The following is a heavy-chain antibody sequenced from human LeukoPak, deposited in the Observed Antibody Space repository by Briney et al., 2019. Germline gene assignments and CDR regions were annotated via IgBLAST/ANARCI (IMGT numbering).Heavy chain of an antibody. D-gene: IGHD2/OR15-2a*01. J-gene: IGHJ1*01. Sequence: PGGSLRLSCVASGFTSSRYAMNWVRQTPGKRLEWISLIGTDEARTHYADSVKGRFIISRDNSKNTLFLQMYSVRTEDTAVYYCAKDLDSTDLYDNADWGQGTLVTVSS. CDR1: GFTSSRYA. V-gene: IGHV3-23*01. CDR2: IGTDEART. CDR3: AKDLDSTDLYDNAD.